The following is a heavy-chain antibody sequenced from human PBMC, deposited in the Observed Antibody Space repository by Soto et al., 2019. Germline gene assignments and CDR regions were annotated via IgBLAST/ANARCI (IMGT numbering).Heavy chain of an antibody. J-gene: IGHJ4*01. V-gene: IGHV3-21*01. CDR2: ISSSSSYI. Sequence: EVQLVESGGGLVKPGGSLRLSCAASGFTFSSYSMNWVRQAPGKGLGWVSSISSSSSYIYYADSVKGRFTISRDNAKNSLYLQTNSLRAEDTAVYYCARGASLYFFYFWGHVTLVTVSS. CDR3: ARGASLYFFYF. CDR1: GFTFSSYS. D-gene: IGHD2-2*01.